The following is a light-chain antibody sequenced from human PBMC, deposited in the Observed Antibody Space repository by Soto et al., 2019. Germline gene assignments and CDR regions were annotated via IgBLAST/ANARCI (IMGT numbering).Light chain of an antibody. J-gene: IGLJ1*01. CDR1: TSNIGNNP. CDR3: SSYTTSNTRQIV. Sequence: QSVLTQPPSASGTPGQRVTISCSGSTSNIGNNPVNWFQQLPGTAPKLLIYGNNQRPSGVPDRFSGSKSGNTASLTISGLQAEDEADYYCSSYTTSNTRQIVFGTGTKVTVL. CDR2: GNN. V-gene: IGLV1-44*01.